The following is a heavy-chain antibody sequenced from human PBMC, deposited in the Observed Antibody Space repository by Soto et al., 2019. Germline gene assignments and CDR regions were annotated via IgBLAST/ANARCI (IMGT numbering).Heavy chain of an antibody. CDR2: IKQDGSEK. J-gene: IGHJ4*02. V-gene: IGHV3-7*01. CDR1: VFTFSSYW. D-gene: IGHD4-17*01. Sequence: LRLSCAASVFTFSSYWMSWVRQAPGKGLEWVANIKQDGSEKYYVDSVKGRFTISRDNAKNSLYLQMNSLRAEDTAVYYCASEPGIRSLFDYWGQGTLVTVSS. CDR3: ASEPGIRSLFDY.